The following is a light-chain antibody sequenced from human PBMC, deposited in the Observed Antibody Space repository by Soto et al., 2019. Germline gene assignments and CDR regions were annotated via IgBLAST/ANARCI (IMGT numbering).Light chain of an antibody. V-gene: IGLV1-51*01. CDR1: NSNIGNNH. Sequence: QSVLTQPPSVSAAPGQKVTISCSGSNSNIGNNHVSWYQQVPGTAPKLLIYYNNKRPSGIPDRISGSKSGTPATLGITGLQTGDEGVYYCGTWDTGLTAVFGGGTKLTVL. CDR3: GTWDTGLTAV. J-gene: IGLJ2*01. CDR2: YNN.